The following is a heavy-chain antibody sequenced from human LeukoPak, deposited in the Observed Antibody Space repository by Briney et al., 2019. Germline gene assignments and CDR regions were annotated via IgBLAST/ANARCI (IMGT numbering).Heavy chain of an antibody. Sequence: GGSLRLSCAASGFTFSSYAMSWVRQAPGKGLEWASAISGSGGSTYYADSVKGRFTISRDNSKNTLYLQMNRLRAKDTAVYYCAKRPPHQLLFAEDYWGQGTLVTVSS. CDR3: AKRPPHQLLFAEDY. CDR2: ISGSGGST. D-gene: IGHD2-2*01. J-gene: IGHJ4*02. CDR1: GFTFSSYA. V-gene: IGHV3-23*01.